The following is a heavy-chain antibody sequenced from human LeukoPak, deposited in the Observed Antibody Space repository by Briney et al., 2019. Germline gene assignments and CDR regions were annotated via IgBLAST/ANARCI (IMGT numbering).Heavy chain of an antibody. CDR1: GGSISSGGYD. Sequence: SQTLSLTCTVSGGSISSGGYDWSWIRQHPGKGLEWIGYIYYSGSTYYNPSLKSRVTISVDTSKNQFSLKLSSVTAADTAVYYCARDLDRLYYFDYWGQGTLVTVSS. D-gene: IGHD1-1*01. V-gene: IGHV4-31*03. CDR2: IYYSGST. J-gene: IGHJ4*02. CDR3: ARDLDRLYYFDY.